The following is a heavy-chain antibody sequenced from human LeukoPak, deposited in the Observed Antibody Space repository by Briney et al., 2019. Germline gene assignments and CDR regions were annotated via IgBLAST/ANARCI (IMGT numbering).Heavy chain of an antibody. V-gene: IGHV4-34*01. CDR2: INHSGST. J-gene: IGHJ4*02. D-gene: IGHD2-21*02. CDR1: GGSFSGYY. Sequence: PSETLSLTCAVYGGSFSGYYWSWIRQPPGKGLEWIGEINHSGSTNYNPSLKSRVTISVDTSKNQFSLKLSSVTAADTAVYYCARYLVTYNFDYWGQGTLVTVSS. CDR3: ARYLVTYNFDY.